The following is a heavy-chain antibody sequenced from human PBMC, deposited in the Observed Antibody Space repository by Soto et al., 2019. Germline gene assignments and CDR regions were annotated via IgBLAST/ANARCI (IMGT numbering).Heavy chain of an antibody. CDR3: AKHRGDGNYVFDY. V-gene: IGHV4-61*01. CDR1: GDSVSSGSYY. Sequence: PSETLSLTCTVSGDSVSSGSYYWSWIRLPPGKGLEWIGYVNYGGSTNYNPSLKSPVTISLDTSKDQFSLKVKSVTAADTAVYYCAKHRGDGNYVFDYWGQGILVTVSS. J-gene: IGHJ4*02. D-gene: IGHD1-7*01. CDR2: VNYGGST.